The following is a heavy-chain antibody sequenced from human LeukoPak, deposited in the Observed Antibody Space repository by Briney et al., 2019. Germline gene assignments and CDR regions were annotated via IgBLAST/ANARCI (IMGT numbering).Heavy chain of an antibody. D-gene: IGHD6-19*01. CDR1: GFTFSSFE. CDR3: ARDVGSGWFDY. V-gene: IGHV3-48*03. Sequence: GGSLRLSCAASGFTFSSFEMNWVRQAPGKGLEWVSYMSNSGRTIYYTDSVKGRFTISRDNAKNSLYLQMNSLRAEDTAVYYCARDVGSGWFDYWGQGTLVTVSS. J-gene: IGHJ4*02. CDR2: MSNSGRTI.